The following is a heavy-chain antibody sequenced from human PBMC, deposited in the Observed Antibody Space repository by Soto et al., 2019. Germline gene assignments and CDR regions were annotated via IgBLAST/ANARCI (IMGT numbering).Heavy chain of an antibody. J-gene: IGHJ5*02. V-gene: IGHV1-18*01. CDR1: GYTFTSYG. D-gene: IGHD5-12*01. CDR2: ISAYNGNT. Sequence: GASVKVSCKASGYTFTSYGISWVRQAPGQGLEWMGWISAYNGNTNYAQKLQGRVTMTTDTSTSTAYMELRSLRSDDTAVYYCARDDDLGYDGSGWFDPWGQGXXXXVSS. CDR3: ARDDDLGYDGSGWFDP.